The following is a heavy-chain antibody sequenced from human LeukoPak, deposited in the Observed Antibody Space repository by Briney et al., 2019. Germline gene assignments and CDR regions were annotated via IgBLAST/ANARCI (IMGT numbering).Heavy chain of an antibody. V-gene: IGHV3-30*02. CDR1: GFTFSNYV. CDR3: ARAFDY. CDR2: IRYDGSNK. J-gene: IGHJ4*02. Sequence: GGTLRLSCAASGFTFSNYVMSWVRQAPGKGLEWVAFIRYDGSNKYYADSVKGRFTISRDNSKNTLYPQMNSLRAEDTAVYYCARAFDYWGQGTLVTVSS.